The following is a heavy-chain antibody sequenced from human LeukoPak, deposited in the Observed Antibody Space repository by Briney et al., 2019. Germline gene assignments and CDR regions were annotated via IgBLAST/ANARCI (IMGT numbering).Heavy chain of an antibody. V-gene: IGHV1-46*01. Sequence: ASVKVSCKASGYSFSTHWMHWVRQAPGQGLEWMGIINPSGGFTSYAQKLQGRVTITADKSTSTAYMELSSLRSEDTAVYYCARVREGSWFDPWGQGTLVTVSS. CDR3: ARVREGSWFDP. D-gene: IGHD3-3*01. CDR2: INPSGGFT. J-gene: IGHJ5*02. CDR1: GYSFSTHW.